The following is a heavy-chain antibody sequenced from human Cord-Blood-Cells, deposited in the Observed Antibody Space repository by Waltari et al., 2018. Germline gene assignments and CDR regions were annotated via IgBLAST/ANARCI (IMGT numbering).Heavy chain of an antibody. Sequence: QVQLQQWGAGLLKPSETLSLTCAVYGGSFSGYYWSWIRQPPGKGLEWIGEINHSGSTNYNPSLKSRVTISVDTSKNQFSLKLSAVTAADTAVYYCARGGRETIDYWGQGTLVTVSS. J-gene: IGHJ4*02. D-gene: IGHD1-26*01. CDR3: ARGGRETIDY. V-gene: IGHV4-34*01. CDR1: GGSFSGYY. CDR2: INHSGST.